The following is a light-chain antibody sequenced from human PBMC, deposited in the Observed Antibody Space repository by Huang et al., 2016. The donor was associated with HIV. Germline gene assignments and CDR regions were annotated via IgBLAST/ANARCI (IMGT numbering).Light chain of an antibody. Sequence: DIQMTQSPSSLSSSLGDRVTITCQASQDISTYLNWYQQKPGKAPTLLIYDASNLETRVPSRFSGSGSGTDFTVTISSLQPEDIATYYCQQYDNRITFGGGTKVEIK. CDR3: QQYDNRIT. J-gene: IGKJ4*01. CDR2: DAS. V-gene: IGKV1-33*01. CDR1: QDISTY.